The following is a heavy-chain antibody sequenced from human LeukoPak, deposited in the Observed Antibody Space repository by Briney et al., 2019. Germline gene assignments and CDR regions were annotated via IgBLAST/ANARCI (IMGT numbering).Heavy chain of an antibody. D-gene: IGHD6-13*01. Sequence: ASVKVSCKASGYTFTSYAMHWVRQAPGQRLEWKGWINAGNANTKYSQKFQGRVTITADKSTSTAYMELSSLRSEDTAVYYCARSVAAAAPGVWGQGTTVTVSS. CDR3: ARSVAAAAPGV. V-gene: IGHV1-3*01. CDR2: INAGNANT. J-gene: IGHJ6*02. CDR1: GYTFTSYA.